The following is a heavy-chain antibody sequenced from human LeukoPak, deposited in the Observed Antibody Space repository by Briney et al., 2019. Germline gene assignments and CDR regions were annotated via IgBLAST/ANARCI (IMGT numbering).Heavy chain of an antibody. CDR1: GFTFNRYS. J-gene: IGHJ3*02. CDR2: ISTSSSYI. Sequence: PGGSLRLSCAASGFTFNRYSMNWVRQAPGKGLAWVSSISTSSSYIYYADSVKGRFTISRDNSKSMLYLQMDSLKAKDTAMYYCTSPGIQLWSLEEIDAFDIWGQGTMVTVSS. CDR3: TSPGIQLWSLEEIDAFDI. D-gene: IGHD5-18*01. V-gene: IGHV3-21*04.